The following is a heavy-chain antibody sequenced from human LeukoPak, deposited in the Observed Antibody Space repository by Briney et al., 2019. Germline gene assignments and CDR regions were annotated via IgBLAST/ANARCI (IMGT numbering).Heavy chain of an antibody. Sequence: GGSLRLSCAASGFTFSSYSMNWVRQAPGKGLEWVSSISSSSSYIYYADSVKGRFTISRDNAKNSLYLQMNSLRAEDTAVYYCARERSFYGAQYYFDYWGQGTLVTVSS. V-gene: IGHV3-21*01. D-gene: IGHD1-26*01. CDR1: GFTFSSYS. CDR3: ARERSFYGAQYYFDY. J-gene: IGHJ4*02. CDR2: ISSSSSYI.